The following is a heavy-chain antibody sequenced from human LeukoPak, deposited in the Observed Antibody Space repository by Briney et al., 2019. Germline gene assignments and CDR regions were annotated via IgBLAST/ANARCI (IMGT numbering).Heavy chain of an antibody. CDR2: IYYSGRT. V-gene: IGHV4-39*01. J-gene: IGHJ4*02. D-gene: IGHD3-3*01. Sequence: SETLSLTCSVSGGSISSSSYYWGWIRQPPGKGLEWIGSIYYSGRTYYNPSLKSRVTISVDTSKNQFSLKLSSVTAADTAVYYCARQVEGMTIFGVVIGWGQGTLVTVSS. CDR1: GGSISSSSYY. CDR3: ARQVEGMTIFGVVIG.